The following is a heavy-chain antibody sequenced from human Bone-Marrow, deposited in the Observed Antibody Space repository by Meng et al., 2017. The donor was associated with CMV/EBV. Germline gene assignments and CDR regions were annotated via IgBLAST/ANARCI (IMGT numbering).Heavy chain of an antibody. CDR2: ISAYNGST. V-gene: IGHV1-18*01. J-gene: IGHJ5*02. CDR1: YG. CDR3: ARVMYYDFWSGYYAALTNWFDP. D-gene: IGHD3-3*01. Sequence: YGISWVRQAPGQGLEWMGWISAYNGSTNYAQKLQGRVTMTTDTSTSTAYMELRSLRSDDTAVYYCARVMYYDFWSGYYAALTNWFDPWGQGTLVTVSS.